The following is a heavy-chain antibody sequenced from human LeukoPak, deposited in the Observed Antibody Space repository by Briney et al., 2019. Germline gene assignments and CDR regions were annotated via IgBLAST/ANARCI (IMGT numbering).Heavy chain of an antibody. CDR3: ARDRASAGGFDY. V-gene: IGHV4-59*02. Sequence: SETLSLTCTVSGGSVSSYYWSWIRQPPGKGLEWIGYIYYSGTTNYNPSLQSRVTISVATSKNQFSLKLSSVTAADTALYYCARDRASAGGFDYWGQGTLVTVSS. CDR2: IYYSGTT. CDR1: GGSVSSYY. D-gene: IGHD2-15*01. J-gene: IGHJ4*02.